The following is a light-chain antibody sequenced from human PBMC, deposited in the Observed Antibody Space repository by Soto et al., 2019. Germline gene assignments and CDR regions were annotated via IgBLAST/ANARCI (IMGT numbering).Light chain of an antibody. CDR3: QQRSNWPT. J-gene: IGKJ1*01. CDR1: QSVSYN. Sequence: EIVMTQSPVTLSVSPGERATLSCRASQSVSYNLAWYQQKPGQAPRLLIYDASNRATGIPARFSGSGSGTDFTLTISSLEPEDFAVYYCQQRSNWPTFGQGTKVDIK. CDR2: DAS. V-gene: IGKV3-11*01.